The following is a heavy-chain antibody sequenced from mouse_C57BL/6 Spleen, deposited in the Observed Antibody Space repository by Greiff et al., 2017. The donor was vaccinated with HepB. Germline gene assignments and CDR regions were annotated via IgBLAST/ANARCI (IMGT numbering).Heavy chain of an antibody. CDR3: ARAGCYPAWFAY. D-gene: IGHD2-12*01. Sequence: QVQLQQSGAELMKPGASVKLSCKATGYTFTGYWIEWVKQGPGNGLEWIGEILTGSGSTNYNEKFKGKATFTTDTSTNTAYLQLSSLTTEDSAIYYCARAGCYPAWFAYWGQGTLVTVSA. CDR1: GYTFTGYW. CDR2: ILTGSGST. V-gene: IGHV1-9*01. J-gene: IGHJ3*01.